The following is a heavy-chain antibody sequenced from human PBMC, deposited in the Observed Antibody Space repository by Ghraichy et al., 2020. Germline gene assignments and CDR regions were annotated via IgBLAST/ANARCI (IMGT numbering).Heavy chain of an antibody. D-gene: IGHD6-19*01. Sequence: SQTLSLTCTVSGGSISSGSYYWSWIRQPAGKGLEWIGRIYTSGSTNYNPSLKSRVTISVDTSKNQFSLKLSSVTAADTAVYYCARDGTEQWLPYYYYYMDVWGKGTTVTVSS. V-gene: IGHV4-61*02. J-gene: IGHJ6*03. CDR2: IYTSGST. CDR1: GGSISSGSYY. CDR3: ARDGTEQWLPYYYYYMDV.